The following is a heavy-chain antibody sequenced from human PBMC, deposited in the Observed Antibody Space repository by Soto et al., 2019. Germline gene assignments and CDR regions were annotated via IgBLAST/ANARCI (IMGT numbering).Heavy chain of an antibody. J-gene: IGHJ4*02. D-gene: IGHD3-22*01. CDR2: IDYGGKT. CDR1: GYLISSGFY. V-gene: IGHV4-38-2*02. CDR3: ARDVSSGCDSYYFDY. Sequence: SETLSLTCSVSGYLISSGFYWGWIRQTPGKGLEWLGSIDYGGKTYKNPSLKSRVSASVDLCQNQFSLNLRSVSAADTAVYFCARDVSSGCDSYYFDYWGQGTLVTVSS.